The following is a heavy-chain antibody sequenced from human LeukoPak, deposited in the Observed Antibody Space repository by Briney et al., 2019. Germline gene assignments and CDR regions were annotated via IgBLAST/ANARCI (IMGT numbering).Heavy chain of an antibody. CDR1: GFTFSSYA. CDR2: ISGSGGST. CDR3: AKEEYYYDSSGYYSVGFDH. V-gene: IGHV3-23*01. D-gene: IGHD3-22*01. J-gene: IGHJ5*02. Sequence: GGSLRLSCAASGFTFSSYAMSWVRQAPGKGLEWVSAISGSGGSTYYADSVKGRFTISRDNSKNTLYLQMNSLRAEDTAVYYCAKEEYYYDSSGYYSVGFDHWGQGTLVTVSS.